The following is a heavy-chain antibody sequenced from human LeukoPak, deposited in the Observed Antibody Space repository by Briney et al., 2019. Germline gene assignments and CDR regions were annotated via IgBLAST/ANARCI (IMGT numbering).Heavy chain of an antibody. CDR2: INPNSGGT. CDR3: AREPGGARGYSYGYGYYYYMDV. J-gene: IGHJ6*03. CDR1: GYTFTGYY. D-gene: IGHD5-18*01. Sequence: GASVKVSCKASGYTFTGYYMHWVRQAPGQGLEWMGWINPNSGGTNYAQKFQGRVTMTRDTSISTAYMELSRLRSDDTAVYYCAREPGGARGYSYGYGYYYYMDVWGKGTTVTVSS. V-gene: IGHV1-2*02.